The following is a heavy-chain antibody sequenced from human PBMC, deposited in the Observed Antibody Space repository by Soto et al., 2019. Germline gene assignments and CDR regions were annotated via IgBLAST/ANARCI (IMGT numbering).Heavy chain of an antibody. D-gene: IGHD2-21*02. Sequence: QVHLVQSGAEVKKPGASVKVSCKASGYTFSRYGMTWVRQAPGEGLEWLGWINTNNGDTSYAQKVQFRVTLTTDTSTNTAYMELKSLRSDDTAVYYCVRDEYGGDSGYYGMDVWGQGTTVTVSS. CDR3: VRDEYGGDSGYYGMDV. CDR2: INTNNGDT. CDR1: GYTFSRYG. V-gene: IGHV1-18*01. J-gene: IGHJ6*02.